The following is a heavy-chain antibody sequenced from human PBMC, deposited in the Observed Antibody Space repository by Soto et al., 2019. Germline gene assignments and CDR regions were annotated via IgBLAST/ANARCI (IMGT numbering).Heavy chain of an antibody. D-gene: IGHD1-26*01. CDR3: ARDEGGTTAIGG. V-gene: IGHV4-31*03. CDR2: IYSSGGT. Sequence: VQLQESGPGLVKPSQTLSLTCTFSGGPITSGGSYWTGIRQHPGKGLEWIGYIYSSGGTYYTPSLRGRVTVSVDTSADPFSLKLSSVTAADTAVYYCARDEGGTTAIGGWGQGTLVTVSS. CDR1: GGPITSGGSY. J-gene: IGHJ4*02.